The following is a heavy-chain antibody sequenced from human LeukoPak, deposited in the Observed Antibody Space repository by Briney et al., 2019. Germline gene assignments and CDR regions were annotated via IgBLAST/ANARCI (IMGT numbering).Heavy chain of an antibody. CDR1: GFTFSNAW. J-gene: IGHJ3*01. CDR2: IKSKTDGGTT. V-gene: IGHV3-15*01. CDR3: TTGPSYYYDSSGYS. Sequence: GGSLRLSCAASGFTFSNAWMSWVRQAPGKGLEWVGRIKSKTDGGTTDYAAPVKGRFTISRDDSKNTLYLQMNSLKTEDTAVYYCTTGPSYYYDSSGYSWGQGTMVTVSS. D-gene: IGHD3-22*01.